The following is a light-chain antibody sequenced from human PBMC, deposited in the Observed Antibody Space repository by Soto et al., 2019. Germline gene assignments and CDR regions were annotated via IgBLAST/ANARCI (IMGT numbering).Light chain of an antibody. J-gene: IGLJ1*01. V-gene: IGLV2-14*01. CDR2: EVS. CDR1: SSDVGSYNY. Sequence: QSVLTQPASVSGSPGQSITISCTGTSSDVGSYNYVSWYQQHPGKAPKLMIYEVSTRPSGVSSRFSGSKSGNTASLTISGLQAEDEADYYGSSYSSSSTVFGTGTKLTVL. CDR3: SSYSSSSTV.